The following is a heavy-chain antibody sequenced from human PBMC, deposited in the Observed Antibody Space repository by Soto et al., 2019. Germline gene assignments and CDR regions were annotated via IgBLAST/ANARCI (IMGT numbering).Heavy chain of an antibody. V-gene: IGHV4-30-2*01. D-gene: IGHD7-27*01. J-gene: IGHJ4*02. CDR2: IYHSVST. Sequence: PSETLSLTCAVSGGSISSGGYSWSWILQPPGQGLEWIAYIYHSVSTYYNPSLKSRVTISVDRSKNQFSLKLSSVTAADTAVYYCARRWGRTFDYWGQGTLVTVSS. CDR3: ARRWGRTFDY. CDR1: GGSISSGGYS.